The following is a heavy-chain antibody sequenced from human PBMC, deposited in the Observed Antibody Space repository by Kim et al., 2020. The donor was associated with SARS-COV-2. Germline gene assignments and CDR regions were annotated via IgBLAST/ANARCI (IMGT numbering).Heavy chain of an antibody. CDR1: GFTFSSYG. CDR2: ISYDGRIK. V-gene: IGHV3-30*13. D-gene: IGHD2-2*01. CDR3: AKVWRDCSVITCYDFPLRNFFDP. J-gene: IGHJ5*02. Sequence: GGSLRLSCAASGFTFSSYGMHWVRQAPGKGLEWVAVISYDGRIKYYGDSVRGRFTISKDNPQKSLYLQMNSLRPEDSAVYYCAKVWRDCSVITCYDFPLRNFFDPWGQGTLVTVSS.